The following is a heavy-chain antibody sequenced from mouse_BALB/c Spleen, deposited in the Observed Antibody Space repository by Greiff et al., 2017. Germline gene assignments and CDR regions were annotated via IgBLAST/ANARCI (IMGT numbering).Heavy chain of an antibody. CDR1: GYTFSSYW. Sequence: QVQLKESGAELMKPGASVKISCKATGYTFSSYWIEWVKQRPGHGLEWIGEILPGSGSTNYNEKFKGKATFTADTSSNTAYMQLSSLTSEDSAVYYCARGGYRYDPWFAYWGQGTLVTVSA. J-gene: IGHJ3*01. D-gene: IGHD2-14*01. CDR2: ILPGSGST. CDR3: ARGGYRYDPWFAY. V-gene: IGHV1-9*01.